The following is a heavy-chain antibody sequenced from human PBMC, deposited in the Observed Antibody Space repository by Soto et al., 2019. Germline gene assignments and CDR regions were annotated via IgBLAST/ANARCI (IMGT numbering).Heavy chain of an antibody. V-gene: IGHV3-30*18. CDR2: ISYDGSNQ. CDR1: GFTFNIYG. Sequence: GGSLRLSCAASGFTFNIYGMHWVRQAPDKGPEWVALISYDGSNQYYADSVKGRFTISRDNSKNTLFLQMNSLRADDTAVYYCAKDQASGQGSFDSWGQGTLVTVSS. CDR3: AKDQASGQGSFDS. J-gene: IGHJ4*02.